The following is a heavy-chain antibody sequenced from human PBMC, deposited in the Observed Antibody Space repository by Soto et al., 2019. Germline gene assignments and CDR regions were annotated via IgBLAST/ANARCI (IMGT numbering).Heavy chain of an antibody. Sequence: EVQLVESGGGLVQPGGSLRLSCAASGFTLSSYWMHWVRQVPGKGLMWVSRINSDGIRTNYADSVKGRFTISRDNAKNTLYLPMNSLRAEDTAVYYCARDLWNYDRYYCDYLGQGTLVTVSS. CDR1: GFTLSSYW. CDR2: INSDGIRT. V-gene: IGHV3-74*01. CDR3: ARDLWNYDRYYCDY. D-gene: IGHD1-7*01. J-gene: IGHJ4*02.